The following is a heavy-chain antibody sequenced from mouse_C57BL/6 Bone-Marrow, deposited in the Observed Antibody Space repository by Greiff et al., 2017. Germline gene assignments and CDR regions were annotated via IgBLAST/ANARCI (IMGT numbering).Heavy chain of an antibody. CDR2: ISSGGSYN. Sequence: EVQVVESGGDLVKPGGSLKLSCAASGFTFSSYGMSWVRQTPDTRLEWVATISSGGSYNYYPDSLKGRFTISRDNAKNTLYLQMSSLKSEDTAMYYCARHYDYAWFAYWGQGTLVTVSA. J-gene: IGHJ3*01. CDR3: ARHYDYAWFAY. CDR1: GFTFSSYG. D-gene: IGHD2-4*01. V-gene: IGHV5-6*01.